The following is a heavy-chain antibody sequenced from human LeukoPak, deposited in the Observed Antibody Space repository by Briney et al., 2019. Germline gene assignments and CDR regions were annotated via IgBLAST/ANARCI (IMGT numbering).Heavy chain of an antibody. CDR1: GYTFTSSD. CDR2: MNPNSGNT. V-gene: IGHV1-8*01. D-gene: IGHD4-17*01. J-gene: IGHJ5*02. Sequence: ASVKVSCKASGYTFTSSDINWVRQAPGQGLEWMGWMNPNSGNTGYAQKFQGRVTMTRNTSISTAYMELSSLRSEDTAVYYCARGVTTVTTWWFDPWGQGTLVTVSS. CDR3: ARGVTTVTTWWFDP.